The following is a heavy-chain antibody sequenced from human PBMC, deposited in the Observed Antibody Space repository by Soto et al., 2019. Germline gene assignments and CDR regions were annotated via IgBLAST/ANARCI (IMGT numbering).Heavy chain of an antibody. V-gene: IGHV3-30*18. CDR1: GFTFSYYG. D-gene: IGHD3-16*02. Sequence: QVQLVESGGGVVQPGRSLRLSCAASGFTFSYYGMHWVRQAPGKGLEWVAMISYDGSDQFYADSVRGCFTISRDNSKNTLNLQMNSLRGDDTAVYYCAKALGELSPESYDYWGQGTLITVSS. CDR2: ISYDGSDQ. J-gene: IGHJ4*02. CDR3: AKALGELSPESYDY.